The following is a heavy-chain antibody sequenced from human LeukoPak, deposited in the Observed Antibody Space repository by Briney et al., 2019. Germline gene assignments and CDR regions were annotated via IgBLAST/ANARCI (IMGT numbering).Heavy chain of an antibody. CDR1: GLAFSDYW. V-gene: IGHV3-7*01. J-gene: IGHJ4*02. D-gene: IGHD6-6*01. CDR2: IKPDGGHQ. Sequence: GGSLRLSCAASGLAFSDYWMSWVRQAPGKGLEWVANIKPDGGHQNYVDSVKGRFTISRDNAKNSLYLQMNSLRAEDTAVYYCARDLGLGTRPIYYFDYWGQGTLVTVSS. CDR3: ARDLGLGTRPIYYFDY.